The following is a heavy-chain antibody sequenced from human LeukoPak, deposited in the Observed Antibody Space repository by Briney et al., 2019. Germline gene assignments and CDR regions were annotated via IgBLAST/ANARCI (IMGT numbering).Heavy chain of an antibody. CDR2: IYTSGST. J-gene: IGHJ6*02. D-gene: IGHD3-3*01. CDR1: GGSISSYY. V-gene: IGHV4-4*07. CDR3: ARVVSDDFWSGYPPGGMDV. Sequence: SETLSLTCTVSGGSISSYYWSWIRQPAGKGLEWIGRIYTSGSTNYNPSLKSRVTMSVDTSKYQFSLKLSSVTAADTAVYYCARVVSDDFWSGYPPGGMDVWGQGTTVTVSS.